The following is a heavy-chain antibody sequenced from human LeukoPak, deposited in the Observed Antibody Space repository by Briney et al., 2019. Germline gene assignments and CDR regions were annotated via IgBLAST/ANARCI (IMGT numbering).Heavy chain of an antibody. J-gene: IGHJ3*02. CDR3: ARDRDSSGYYPNDAFDI. D-gene: IGHD3-22*01. CDR2: ISWNSGSI. V-gene: IGHV3-9*01. CDR1: GFTFDDYA. Sequence: GGSLRLSCAASGFTFDDYAMHWVRQAPGKGLEWVSGISWNSGSIGYADSVKGRFTISRDNSKNTLYLQMNSLRAEDTAVYYCARDRDSSGYYPNDAFDIWGQGTMVTVSS.